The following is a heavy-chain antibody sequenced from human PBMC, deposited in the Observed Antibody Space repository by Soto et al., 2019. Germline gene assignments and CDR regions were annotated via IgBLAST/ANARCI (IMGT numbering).Heavy chain of an antibody. V-gene: IGHV1-46*01. Sequence: QVQLVQSGAEVKKPGASVKVSCKASGYTFTSYYIHWVRQAPGQGLEWMGIINPSGGSTSYVQKFKGRGTMTRDTSTSTVYMELSSLRSEDTAVYYCASNLGWSSGWYNWGQGTLVTVSS. CDR1: GYTFTSYY. J-gene: IGHJ4*02. D-gene: IGHD6-19*01. CDR2: INPSGGST. CDR3: ASNLGWSSGWYN.